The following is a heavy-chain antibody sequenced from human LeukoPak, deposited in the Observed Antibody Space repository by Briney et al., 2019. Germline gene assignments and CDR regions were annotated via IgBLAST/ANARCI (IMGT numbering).Heavy chain of an antibody. V-gene: IGHV3-21*01. D-gene: IGHD3-22*01. CDR3: ARDSMIVVVIRPLDY. CDR2: ISSSSSYI. J-gene: IGHJ4*02. Sequence: GGSLRLSCAASGFTFSSYSMNWARQAPGKGLEWVSSISSSSSYIYYADSVKGRFTISRDNAKNSLYLQMNSLRAEDTAVYYCARDSMIVVVIRPLDYWGQGTLVTVSS. CDR1: GFTFSSYS.